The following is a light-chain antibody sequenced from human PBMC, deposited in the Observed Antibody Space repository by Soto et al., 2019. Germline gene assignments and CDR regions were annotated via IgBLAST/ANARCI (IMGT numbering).Light chain of an antibody. Sequence: QAVVTQPPSVSGAQGQRVTISCTGSSSNIGAGYDVHWYQQLPGTAPKLLIYGNSNRPSGVPDRFSGSKSGTSASLAITGLQAEDEADYYCQSYDSSLSGSVVFGGGTKVTVL. V-gene: IGLV1-40*01. J-gene: IGLJ2*01. CDR1: SSNIGAGYD. CDR3: QSYDSSLSGSVV. CDR2: GNS.